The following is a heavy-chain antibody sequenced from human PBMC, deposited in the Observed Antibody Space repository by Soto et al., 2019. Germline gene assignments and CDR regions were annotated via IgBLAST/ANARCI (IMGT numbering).Heavy chain of an antibody. CDR3: ARDRTGTTLDY. CDR1: GYTFTIYG. CDR2: ISAYNGNT. J-gene: IGHJ4*01. Sequence: ASVKVSCKASGYTFTIYGISWVLQAPGQGLEWMGWISAYNGNTNYAQKLQGRVTMTTDTSTSTAYMELRSLRSDDTAVYYCARDRTGTTLDYWGQGTLVTVSS. V-gene: IGHV1-18*01. D-gene: IGHD1-7*01.